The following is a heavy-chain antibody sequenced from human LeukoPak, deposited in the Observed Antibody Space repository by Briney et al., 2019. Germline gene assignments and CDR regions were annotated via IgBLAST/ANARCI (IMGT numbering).Heavy chain of an antibody. CDR1: GFTFSSYA. J-gene: IGHJ4*02. CDR2: ISYDGSNK. V-gene: IGHV3-30*18. D-gene: IGHD3-10*01. CDR3: AKSPTYYYGSGFDY. Sequence: GGSLRLSCAASGFTFSSYAMHWVRQAPGKGLEWVAVISYDGSNKYYADSVKGRFTISRDNSKNTLSLQMDSLGAEDTALYYCAKSPTYYYGSGFDYWGQGTLVTVSS.